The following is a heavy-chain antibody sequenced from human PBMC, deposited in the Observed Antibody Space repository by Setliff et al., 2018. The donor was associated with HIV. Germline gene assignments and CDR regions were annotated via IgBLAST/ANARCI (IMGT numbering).Heavy chain of an antibody. D-gene: IGHD3-10*01. CDR3: ARHGLLWFGAGYNWFDP. Sequence: KPSETLSLTCTVSGGSISSSSYYWGWIRQPPGKGLEWIGSIYYSGSTYYNPSLKSRVTISVDTSKNQFSLKLSSVTAADTAVYYCARHGLLWFGAGYNWFDPWGQGTLVTVS. CDR2: IYYSGST. V-gene: IGHV4-39*01. J-gene: IGHJ5*02. CDR1: GGSISSSSYY.